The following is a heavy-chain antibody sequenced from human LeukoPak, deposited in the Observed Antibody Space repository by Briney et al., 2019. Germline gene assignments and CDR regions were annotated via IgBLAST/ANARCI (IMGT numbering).Heavy chain of an antibody. V-gene: IGHV4-34*01. CDR2: INHSGST. Sequence: SETLSLTCAVYGGSFSGYYWSWIRQPPGKGLEWIGEINHSGSTNYNPSLKSRVTISVDTSKNQFSLKLSSVTAADTAVYYCARGRGGSYYSVVWGYYFDYRGQGTLVTVSS. D-gene: IGHD1-26*01. J-gene: IGHJ4*02. CDR3: ARGRGGSYYSVVWGYYFDY. CDR1: GGSFSGYY.